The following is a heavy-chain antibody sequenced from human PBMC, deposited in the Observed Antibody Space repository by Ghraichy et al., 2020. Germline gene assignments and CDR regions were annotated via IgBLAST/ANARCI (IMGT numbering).Heavy chain of an antibody. V-gene: IGHV4-61*01. J-gene: IGHJ4*02. D-gene: IGHD1-26*01. CDR3: ARGDRGGSYIPGC. Sequence: SQTLSLTCTVSGGSVSSGSYYWSWIRQTPGKGLEWIGNIYYSGSTNYNPSLKSRVTISVDTSKNQFSLKLSSVTAADTAVYYCARGDRGGSYIPGCWGQGTLVTVSS. CDR1: GGSVSSGSYY. CDR2: IYYSGST.